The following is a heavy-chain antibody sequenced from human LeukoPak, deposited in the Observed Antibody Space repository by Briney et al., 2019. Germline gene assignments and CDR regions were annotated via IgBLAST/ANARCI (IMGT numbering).Heavy chain of an antibody. CDR3: VRDQGFLGY. CDR2: IYTSGST. V-gene: IGHV4-4*07. J-gene: IGHJ4*02. D-gene: IGHD3-3*01. Sequence: SETLSLTCTVPGGSINSYYWGWIRQPAGKGLEWISRIYTSGSTNYNPSLKSRVTMSVDTSKNQFSLNLTSVTAADTAVYYCVRDQGFLGYWGQGTLVTVSS. CDR1: GGSINSYY.